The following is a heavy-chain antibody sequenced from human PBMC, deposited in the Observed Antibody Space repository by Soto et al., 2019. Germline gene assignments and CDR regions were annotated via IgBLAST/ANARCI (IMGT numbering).Heavy chain of an antibody. CDR2: ISYDGSNK. V-gene: IGHV3-30*18. J-gene: IGHJ6*02. CDR3: AKDLLPPYEFWSAVTLPVYYYGMDV. CDR1: GFTFSSYG. D-gene: IGHD3-3*01. Sequence: QVQLVESGGGVVQPGRSLRLSCAASGFTFSSYGMHWVRQAPGKGLEWVAVISYDGSNKYYADSVKGRFTISRDNSKNPLYLQMNRLKAEDTAVYYCAKDLLPPYEFWSAVTLPVYYYGMDVWGQGTTVTVSS.